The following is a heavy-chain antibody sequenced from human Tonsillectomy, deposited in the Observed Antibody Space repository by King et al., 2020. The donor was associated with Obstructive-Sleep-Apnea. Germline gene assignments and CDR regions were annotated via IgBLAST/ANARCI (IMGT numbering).Heavy chain of an antibody. CDR2: ISRSSSYI. J-gene: IGHJ4*02. CDR3: ARVRYDLNYDSSGYFYFDY. Sequence: VKLVESGGGLVKPGGSLRLSCAASGFTFISYSMNWVRQAPGKGLEWVSSISRSSSYIYNADSVKGRFTISRDNAKNSLYLQMNSLRAEDTAVYYCARVRYDLNYDSSGYFYFDYWGQGTLVTVSS. V-gene: IGHV3-21*01. CDR1: GFTFISYS. D-gene: IGHD3-22*01.